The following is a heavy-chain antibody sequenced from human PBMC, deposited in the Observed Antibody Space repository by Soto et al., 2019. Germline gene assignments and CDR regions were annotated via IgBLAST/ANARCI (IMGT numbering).Heavy chain of an antibody. J-gene: IGHJ5*02. Sequence: QVQLVQSGAEVKKPGASVKVSCRTSGYTFTHYYIHWVRQAPGQGLEWLAIINPASGSTNYAQDFQGRVTLTMDTSTTTVYMELSGLRAEDTAIFYCARDLAAGDLWGQGTLVTVSS. D-gene: IGHD6-13*01. V-gene: IGHV1-46*01. CDR1: GYTFTHYY. CDR2: INPASGST. CDR3: ARDLAAGDL.